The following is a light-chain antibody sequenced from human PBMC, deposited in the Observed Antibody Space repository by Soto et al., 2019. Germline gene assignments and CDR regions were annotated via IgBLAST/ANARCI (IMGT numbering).Light chain of an antibody. Sequence: QSALTQPPSASGSRGQSVTISCTGTSVDINYVSWFQQHPGKAPKLIICEVTKRPSGVPERFSGSKSGNTATLTVSGLQDDDEADYYCISYAGRDISVFGGWYKVTVL. CDR3: ISYAGRDISV. CDR2: EVT. J-gene: IGLJ3*02. CDR1: SVDINY. V-gene: IGLV2-8*01.